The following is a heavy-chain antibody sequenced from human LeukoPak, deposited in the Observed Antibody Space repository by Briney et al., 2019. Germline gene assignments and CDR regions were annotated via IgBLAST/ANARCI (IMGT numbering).Heavy chain of an antibody. V-gene: IGHV4-31*03. CDR1: GGSISSGGYY. D-gene: IGHD2/OR15-2a*01. J-gene: IGHJ4*02. CDR2: IYYSGST. CDR3: ARLEVDGYYRFDY. Sequence: SQTLSLTCTVSGGSISSGGYYWSWIRQHPGKGLEWIGYIYYSGSTYYHPSLKSRVTISVDTSKNQFSLKLSSVTAADTAVYYCARLEVDGYYRFDYWGQGTLVTVSS.